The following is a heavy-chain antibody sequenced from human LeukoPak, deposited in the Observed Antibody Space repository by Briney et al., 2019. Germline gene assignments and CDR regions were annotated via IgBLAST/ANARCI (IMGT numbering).Heavy chain of an antibody. CDR2: ISGSGGST. Sequence: GGSLRLSCAASGFTFSSYAMSWVRQTPGKGLEWVSGISGSGGSTYYADSVKGRFTISRDNSKNTLYLQMNSLRAEDTAVYYCARGGRTLIDYGDYVWGQGTLVTVSS. D-gene: IGHD4-17*01. J-gene: IGHJ4*02. CDR3: ARGGRTLIDYGDYV. CDR1: GFTFSSYA. V-gene: IGHV3-23*01.